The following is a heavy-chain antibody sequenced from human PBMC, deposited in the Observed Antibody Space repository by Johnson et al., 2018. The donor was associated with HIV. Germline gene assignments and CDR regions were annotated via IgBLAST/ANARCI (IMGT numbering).Heavy chain of an antibody. J-gene: IGHJ3*02. Sequence: QVQLVESGGGLVQPGGSLRLSCAASGFTFSSYAMHWVRQAPGKGLEWVAVISYDGSNKYYADSATSRFPISRDNSKNMLYLHMNSLRAEDTAVYYCAREFKDSSSWYGAFDIWGQGTMVTVSS. D-gene: IGHD6-13*01. V-gene: IGHV3-30-3*01. CDR3: AREFKDSSSWYGAFDI. CDR2: ISYDGSNK. CDR1: GFTFSSYA.